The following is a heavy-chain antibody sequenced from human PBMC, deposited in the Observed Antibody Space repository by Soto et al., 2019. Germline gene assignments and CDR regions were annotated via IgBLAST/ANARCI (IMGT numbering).Heavy chain of an antibody. CDR3: ASRGYCISTSCQKEYPLDY. Sequence: PGGSLRLSCAASGLTFSSYAMHWVRQAPGKGLEWVAVISYDGSNKYYADSVKGRFTISRDNSKNTLYLQMNSLRAEDTAVYYCASRGYCISTSCQKEYPLDYWGQGTLVTVSS. J-gene: IGHJ4*02. V-gene: IGHV3-30-3*01. CDR2: ISYDGSNK. D-gene: IGHD2-2*01. CDR1: GLTFSSYA.